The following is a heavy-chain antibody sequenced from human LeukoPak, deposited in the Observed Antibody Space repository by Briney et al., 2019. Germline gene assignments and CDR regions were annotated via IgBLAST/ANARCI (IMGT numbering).Heavy chain of an antibody. CDR3: ARGPPSYSSTWFFDY. D-gene: IGHD6-13*01. CDR1: GFTFSGYG. J-gene: IGHJ4*02. V-gene: IGHV3-30*03. Sequence: GGSLRLSCAASGFTFSGYGMHWVRQAPGKGLEWVAVISYDGSNKYYADSVKGRFTISRDNSKNTLYLQMNSLRAEDTAVYYCARGPPSYSSTWFFDYWGQGTLITVSS. CDR2: ISYDGSNK.